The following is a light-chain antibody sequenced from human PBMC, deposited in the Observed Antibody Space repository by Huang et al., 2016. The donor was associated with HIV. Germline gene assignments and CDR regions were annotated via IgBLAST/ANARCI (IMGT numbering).Light chain of an antibody. J-gene: IGKJ2*01. V-gene: IGKV3-11*01. CDR2: DAS. CDR3: QHRGNWPYT. CDR1: QSVSSS. Sequence: EIVLTQSPATLSLSPGERATLSCRASQSVSSSLAWYQQKPGQPPTLLISDASNRATGIPARFSGSGSVTDFTLTVSSLEPEDFAIYYCQHRGNWPYTFGQGTKLEIK.